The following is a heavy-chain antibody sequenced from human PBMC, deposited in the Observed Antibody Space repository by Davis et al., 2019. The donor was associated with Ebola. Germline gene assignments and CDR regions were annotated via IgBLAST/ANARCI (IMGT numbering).Heavy chain of an antibody. Sequence: ASVKVSCKASGYTFTSYAMHWVRQAPGQRLEWMGWISAGNGNTKYSQKFQGRVTITADESTSTAYMELSSLRSEDTAVYYCATPGRQQLVLFRYYGMDVWGQGTTVTVSS. V-gene: IGHV1-3*01. J-gene: IGHJ6*02. CDR2: ISAGNGNT. CDR3: ATPGRQQLVLFRYYGMDV. CDR1: GYTFTSYA. D-gene: IGHD6-13*01.